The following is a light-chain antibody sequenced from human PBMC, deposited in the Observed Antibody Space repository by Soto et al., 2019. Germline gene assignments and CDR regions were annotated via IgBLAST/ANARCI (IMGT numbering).Light chain of an antibody. V-gene: IGLV1-44*01. CDR1: SSNIGSNT. J-gene: IGLJ7*01. CDR3: AAWDDSRYAV. CDR2: SNN. Sequence: QSVLTQPPSASGTPGQRVTISCSGSSSNIGSNTVNWYQQLPGTAPKLLIYSNNQRPSGVPDRFSGSKSGTSASLAISGLQSEDEADYYCAAWDDSRYAVFGGGTQLTVL.